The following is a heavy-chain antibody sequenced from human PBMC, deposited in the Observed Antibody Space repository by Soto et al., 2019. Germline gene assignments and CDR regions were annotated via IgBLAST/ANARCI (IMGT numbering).Heavy chain of an antibody. CDR2: TVANNGYT. J-gene: IGHJ3*02. Sequence: QVQLVQSGIEVKNPGASVKVSCKASGYAFTSFGISWVRQAPGQGLEWMGWTVANNGYTKYAQNLQGRVTLITDTSTSTAYMELRSLMYDDTAVYYCARCSGGNCYASYAFDIWDQGTMVTVSS. D-gene: IGHD2-15*01. CDR1: GYAFTSFG. V-gene: IGHV1-18*01. CDR3: ARCSGGNCYASYAFDI.